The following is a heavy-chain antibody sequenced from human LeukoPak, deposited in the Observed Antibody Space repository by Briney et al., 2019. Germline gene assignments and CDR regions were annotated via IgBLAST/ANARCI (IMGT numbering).Heavy chain of an antibody. J-gene: IGHJ1*01. V-gene: IGHV3-30*02. CDR2: TRYDGSNK. CDR3: AKGDCSSTSCYMAEYFQH. Sequence: PGGSLRLSCAASGFTFSSYGMHWVRQAPGKGLEWVAFTRYDGSNKYYADSVKGRFTISRDNSKNTLYLQMNSLRAEDTAVYYCAKGDCSSTSCYMAEYFQHWGQGTLVTVSS. D-gene: IGHD2-2*02. CDR1: GFTFSSYG.